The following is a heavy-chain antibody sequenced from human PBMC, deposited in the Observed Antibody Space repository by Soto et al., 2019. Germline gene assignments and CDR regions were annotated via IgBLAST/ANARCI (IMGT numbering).Heavy chain of an antibody. CDR3: AKADGQQWLIPHLDN. Sequence: GGSLRLSCVASGFNFKKFAMAWVRQAAGEGLEWVSGISCCGGSASYADSVKGRFSIARDDSKNTVSLQLNSLRVEDTAQYYCAKADGQQWLIPHLDNWGKGTLGTVS. CDR2: ISCCGGSA. CDR1: GFNFKKFA. V-gene: IGHV3-23*01. J-gene: IGHJ4*02. D-gene: IGHD6-19*01.